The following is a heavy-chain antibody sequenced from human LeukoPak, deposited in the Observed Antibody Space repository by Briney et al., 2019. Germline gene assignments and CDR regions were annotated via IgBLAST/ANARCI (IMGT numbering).Heavy chain of an antibody. D-gene: IGHD1-1*01. Sequence: GGALRLSCAASGSTLNNYSMNWVRQAPGKGLEWVSYISTSSSTRYYADSVKGRFTISRDNAMNSLYLQMNSLRAEDTAVYYCARTRDPPTYYYFYMDVWGKGTTVTVSS. CDR2: ISTSSSTR. J-gene: IGHJ6*03. V-gene: IGHV3-48*04. CDR3: ARTRDPPTYYYFYMDV. CDR1: GSTLNNYS.